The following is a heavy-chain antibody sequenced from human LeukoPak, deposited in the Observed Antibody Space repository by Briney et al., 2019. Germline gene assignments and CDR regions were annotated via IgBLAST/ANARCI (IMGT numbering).Heavy chain of an antibody. J-gene: IGHJ4*02. CDR3: AKAMSDYYDSSRYYDFDS. Sequence: GGSLRLSCAASGFTVSSNYMSWVRQAPGKGLEWVSAIRGSGGDTYYADPVKGRFTISRDNSKNTLYLQMHSLRAEDTALYYCAKAMSDYYDSSRYYDFDSWGQGTLVTVSS. CDR2: IRGSGGDT. CDR1: GFTVSSNY. V-gene: IGHV3-23*01. D-gene: IGHD3-22*01.